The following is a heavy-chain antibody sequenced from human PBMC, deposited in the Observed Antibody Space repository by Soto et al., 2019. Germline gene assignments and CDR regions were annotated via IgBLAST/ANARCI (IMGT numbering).Heavy chain of an antibody. CDR3: ARSRLQGSWPIIRGGYFDY. J-gene: IGHJ4*02. CDR1: GGSISSSSYY. V-gene: IGHV4-39*01. CDR2: IYYSGST. D-gene: IGHD6-13*01. Sequence: SETLSLTCTVSGGSISSSSYYWGWIRQPPGKGLEWIGSIYYSGSTYYNPSLKSRVTISVDTSKNQFSLKLSSVTAADTAVYYCARSRLQGSWPIIRGGYFDYWGQGTLVTVSS.